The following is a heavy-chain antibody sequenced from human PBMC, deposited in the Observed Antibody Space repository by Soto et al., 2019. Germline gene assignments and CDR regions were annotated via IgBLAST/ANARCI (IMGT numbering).Heavy chain of an antibody. Sequence: EVQLVESGGGLVQPGRSLRLSCAASGFTFDDYAMHWVRQAPGKGLEWVLGISCNSGSIGYADSVKGRFTISRDNAKNSLYLQMNSLRAEDTALYYCAKETDGYHGYFDYWGQGTPVPVSS. CDR2: ISCNSGSI. D-gene: IGHD5-12*01. CDR3: AKETDGYHGYFDY. CDR1: GFTFDDYA. V-gene: IGHV3-9*01. J-gene: IGHJ4*02.